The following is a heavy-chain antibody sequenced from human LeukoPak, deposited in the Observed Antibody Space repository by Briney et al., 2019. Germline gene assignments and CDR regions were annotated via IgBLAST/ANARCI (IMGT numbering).Heavy chain of an antibody. V-gene: IGHV3-21*01. D-gene: IGHD3-22*01. CDR3: AKDLPPRQYYYDSSGPFDY. Sequence: GGCLRLSCAASGFTFSSYSMNWVRQAPGKGLEWVSSINSSSSYIYYADSVKGRFTISRDNAKNSLYLQMNSLRAEDTAVYYCAKDLPPRQYYYDSSGPFDYWGQGTLVTVSS. J-gene: IGHJ4*02. CDR2: INSSSSYI. CDR1: GFTFSSYS.